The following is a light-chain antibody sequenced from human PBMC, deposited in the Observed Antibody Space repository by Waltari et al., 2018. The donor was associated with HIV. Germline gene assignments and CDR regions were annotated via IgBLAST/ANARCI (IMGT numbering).Light chain of an antibody. CDR3: GTWDASLSVGV. CDR1: SSTFGNDF. J-gene: IGLJ3*02. Sequence: QSVLTQPPSVSAAPGQKVTISCSVSSTFGNDFVSWYQHLPGSAPKLLIYDNNKRPSGISGQFSGSKSGTSATLGITGLQTGDEADYYCGTWDASLSVGVFGGGTKLTVL. V-gene: IGLV1-51*01. CDR2: DNN.